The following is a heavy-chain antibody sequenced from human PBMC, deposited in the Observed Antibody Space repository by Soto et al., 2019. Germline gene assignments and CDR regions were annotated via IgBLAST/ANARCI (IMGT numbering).Heavy chain of an antibody. D-gene: IGHD3-16*01. Sequence: QIQLVQSGAEVRKPGASVRVSCKSSGYPFSSYGITWVRQAPGQGLEWMGWINTHNGKTDYVQRLQGRVTMTTDTSTTTGYMELRSLSSDDTAVYYCAIQYDRLGDFDFWGQGTLVTVSS. V-gene: IGHV1-18*01. J-gene: IGHJ3*01. CDR1: GYPFSSYG. CDR2: INTHNGKT. CDR3: AIQYDRLGDFDF.